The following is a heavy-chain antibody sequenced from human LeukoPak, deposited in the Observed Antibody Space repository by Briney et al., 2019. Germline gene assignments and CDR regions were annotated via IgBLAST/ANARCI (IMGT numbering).Heavy chain of an antibody. CDR3: ATISGYGDYPGVAFDI. V-gene: IGHV1-24*01. CDR2: FDPEDGET. J-gene: IGHJ3*02. CDR1: GYTFTGYF. Sequence: ASVKVSCTASGYTFTGYFLHWVRQAPGKGLEWMGGFDPEDGETIYAQKFQGRVTMTEDTSTDTAYMELSSLRSEDTAVYYCATISGYGDYPGVAFDIWGQGTMVTVSS. D-gene: IGHD4-17*01.